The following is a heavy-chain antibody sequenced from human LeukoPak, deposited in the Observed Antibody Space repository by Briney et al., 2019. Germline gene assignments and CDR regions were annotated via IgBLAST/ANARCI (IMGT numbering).Heavy chain of an antibody. D-gene: IGHD6-19*01. CDR1: GGSFSGYY. J-gene: IGHJ4*02. Sequence: SETLSLTCAVYGGSFSGYYWSWIRQPPGKGLEWIGEINHSGSTNYNPSLKSRVTISVDTSKNQFSLKLSSVTAADTAVYYCARGGIGWDSSGWYLYYFDYWGQGILVTVSS. CDR3: ARGGIGWDSSGWYLYYFDY. CDR2: INHSGST. V-gene: IGHV4-34*01.